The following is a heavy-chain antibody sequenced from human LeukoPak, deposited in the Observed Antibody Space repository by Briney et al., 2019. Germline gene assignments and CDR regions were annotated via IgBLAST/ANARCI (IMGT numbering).Heavy chain of an antibody. CDR2: IYYSGST. D-gene: IGHD3-9*01. V-gene: IGHV4-59*08. CDR1: GGSISSYY. CDR3: ARQHYDILTGNDAFDI. J-gene: IGHJ3*02. Sequence: SETLSLTCTVSGGSISSYYWSWIRQPPGKGLEWIGYIYYSGSTNYNPSLKSRVTISVDTSKNQFSLKLSSVTAADTAVYYCARQHYDILTGNDAFDIWGQGTMVTVSS.